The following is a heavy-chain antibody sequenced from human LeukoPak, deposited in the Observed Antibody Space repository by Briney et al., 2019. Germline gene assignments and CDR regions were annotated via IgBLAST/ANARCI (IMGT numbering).Heavy chain of an antibody. CDR3: ARDLEYNWFDP. Sequence: GGSLRLSCAASGFTFSSYSMNWVRQAPWKGLEWVSSISSSSSYIYYADSVKGRFTISRDNAKNSLYLQMNSLRAEDTAVYYCARDLEYNWFDPWGQGTLVTVSS. V-gene: IGHV3-21*01. CDR1: GFTFSSYS. J-gene: IGHJ5*02. CDR2: ISSSSSYI.